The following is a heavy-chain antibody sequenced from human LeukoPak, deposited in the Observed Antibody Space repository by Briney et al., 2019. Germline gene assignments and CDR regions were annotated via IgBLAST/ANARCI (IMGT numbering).Heavy chain of an antibody. Sequence: SETLSLTCAVYGGSFSGYYWSWIRQPPGKGLEWIGEINHSGSTNYNPSLKSRVTISVDTSKNQFSLKLSSVTAADTAVYYCARGASCGGDCYWEDHYYYGTDVWGQGTTVTVSS. CDR3: ARGASCGGDCYWEDHYYYGTDV. V-gene: IGHV4-34*01. CDR1: GGSFSGYY. CDR2: INHSGST. J-gene: IGHJ6*02. D-gene: IGHD2-21*02.